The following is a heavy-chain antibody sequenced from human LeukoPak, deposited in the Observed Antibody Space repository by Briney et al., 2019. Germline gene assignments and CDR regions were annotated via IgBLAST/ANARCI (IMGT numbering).Heavy chain of an antibody. CDR1: GYTFTSYA. CDR3: AREDIVVVVAAKNGMDV. J-gene: IGHJ6*02. Sequence: ASVKVSCKASGYTFTSYAMNWVRQAPGQGREWMGWINTNTGNPTYAQGFTGRFVFSLDTSVSTAYLQISSLKAEDTAVYYCAREDIVVVVAAKNGMDVWGQGTTVTVSS. D-gene: IGHD2-15*01. V-gene: IGHV7-4-1*02. CDR2: INTNTGNP.